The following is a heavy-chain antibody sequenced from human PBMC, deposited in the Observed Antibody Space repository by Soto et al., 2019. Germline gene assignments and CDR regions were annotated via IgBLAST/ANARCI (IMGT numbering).Heavy chain of an antibody. J-gene: IGHJ4*02. CDR3: ARHRRDYRSDY. CDR2: IYYSGST. V-gene: IGHV4-59*08. CDR1: GGSISSYY. Sequence: SETLSLTCTVSGGSISSYYWSWIRQPPGKGLEWIGYIYYSGSTNYNPSLKSRVTISVDTSKNQFSPKLSSVTAADTAVYYCARHRRDYRSDYWGQGTLVTVSS. D-gene: IGHD4-17*01.